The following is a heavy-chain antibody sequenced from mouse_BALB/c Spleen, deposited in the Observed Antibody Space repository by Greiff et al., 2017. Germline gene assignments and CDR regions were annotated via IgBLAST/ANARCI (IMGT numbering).Heavy chain of an antibody. CDR2: IYPGSGST. J-gene: IGHJ3*01. CDR3: ARSYDGYPAWFAY. V-gene: IGHV1-55*01. Sequence: QVQLQQPGAELVKPGTSVKLSCKASGYNFTSYWINWVKLRPGQGLEWIGDIYPGSGSTNYNEKFKSKATLTVDTSSSTAYMQLSSLASEDSALYYCARSYDGYPAWFAYWGQGTLVTVSA. CDR1: GYNFTSYW. D-gene: IGHD2-3*01.